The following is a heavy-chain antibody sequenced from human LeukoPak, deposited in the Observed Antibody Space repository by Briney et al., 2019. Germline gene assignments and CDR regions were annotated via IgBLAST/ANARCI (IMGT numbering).Heavy chain of an antibody. J-gene: IGHJ3*02. D-gene: IGHD3-16*01. CDR2: ISGSGGST. CDR3: AKDLTSGATRMAAMGTHAFDI. V-gene: IGHV3-23*01. CDR1: GFTFSSYA. Sequence: PGGSLRLSCAASGFTFSSYAMSWVRQAPGKGLEWVSAISGSGGSTYYADSVKGRFTISRDNSKNTLYLQMNSLRAEDTAVYYCAKDLTSGATRMAAMGTHAFDIWGQRTMATVSS.